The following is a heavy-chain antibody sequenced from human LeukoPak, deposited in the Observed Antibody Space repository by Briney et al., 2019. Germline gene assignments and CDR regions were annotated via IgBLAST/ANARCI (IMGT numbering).Heavy chain of an antibody. V-gene: IGHV5-10-1*01. CDR2: IDPSDSYT. CDR3: AILSGYCSSTSCYGPPYGMDV. Sequence: GESLKISCKGSGYXFTSYWISWVRQMPGKGLEWMGRIDPSDSYTNYSPSFQGHVTISADKSISTAYLQWSSLKASDTAMYYCAILSGYCSSTSCYGPPYGMDVWGQGTTVTVSS. CDR1: GYXFTSYW. J-gene: IGHJ6*02. D-gene: IGHD2-2*01.